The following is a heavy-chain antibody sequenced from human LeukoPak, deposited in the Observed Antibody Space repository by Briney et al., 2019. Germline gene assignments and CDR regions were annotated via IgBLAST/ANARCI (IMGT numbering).Heavy chain of an antibody. CDR3: ARDLALSLESPGLGFDP. CDR1: GYTYTGYY. CDR2: INPNSGGT. D-gene: IGHD3/OR15-3a*01. J-gene: IGHJ5*02. Sequence: ASVKISCKASGYTYTGYYMHWVRQAPGQGLEWMGWINPNSGGTNYAQKFQGWVTMTRDTSISTAYMELSRLRSDDTAVYYCARDLALSLESPGLGFDPWGQGTLVTFSS. V-gene: IGHV1-2*04.